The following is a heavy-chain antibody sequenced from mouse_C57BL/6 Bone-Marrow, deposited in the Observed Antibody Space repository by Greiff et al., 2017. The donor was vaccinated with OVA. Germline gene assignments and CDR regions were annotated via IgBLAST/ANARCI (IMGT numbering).Heavy chain of an antibody. CDR1: GYTFTDYN. CDR2: INPNNGGT. Sequence: EVQLQQSGPELVKPGASVKMSCKASGYTFTDYNMHWVKQSHGKSLEWIGYINPNNGGTSYNQKFKGKATLTVNKSSSTAYMELRSLTSEDSAVYYCARNFYDGYFWYYDVWGTGTTVTVSS. CDR3: ARNFYDGYFWYYDV. J-gene: IGHJ1*03. V-gene: IGHV1-22*01. D-gene: IGHD2-3*01.